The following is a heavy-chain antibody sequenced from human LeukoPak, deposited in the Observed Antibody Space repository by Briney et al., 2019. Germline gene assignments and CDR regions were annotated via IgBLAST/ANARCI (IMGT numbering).Heavy chain of an antibody. V-gene: IGHV4-59*08. CDR3: ARGEPRILFYAFDI. CDR2: IYYSGST. D-gene: IGHD2-15*01. CDR1: GGSISSYY. J-gene: IGHJ3*02. Sequence: SETLSLTCTVSGGSISSYYWSWIRQPPGKGLEWIGYIYYSGSTNYNPSLKSRVTISVDTSKNQFSLKLSSVTAADTAVYYCARGEPRILFYAFDIWGQGTMVTVSS.